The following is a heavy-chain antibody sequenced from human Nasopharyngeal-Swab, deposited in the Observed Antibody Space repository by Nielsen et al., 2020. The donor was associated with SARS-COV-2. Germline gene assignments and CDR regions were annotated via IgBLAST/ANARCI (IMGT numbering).Heavy chain of an antibody. D-gene: IGHD5-18*01. CDR1: GFIFSSYA. CDR2: ISYDESNK. V-gene: IGHV3-30-3*01. CDR3: ARAGGGYSYAEY. J-gene: IGHJ4*02. Sequence: GESLKISCAASGFIFSSYAMRWVRQAPGKGPEWVAVISYDESNKYYADSVKGRFTISRDNSKNTLYLQMNSLRAEDTAVYYCARAGGGYSYAEYWGQGTLGTLSS.